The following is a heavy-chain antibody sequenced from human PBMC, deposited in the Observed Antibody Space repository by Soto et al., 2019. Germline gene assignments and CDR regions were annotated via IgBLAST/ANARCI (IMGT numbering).Heavy chain of an antibody. CDR3: ARDRGGENYYYGMDV. J-gene: IGHJ6*02. V-gene: IGHV4-31*03. Sequence: QVQLQQSGPGLVKASQTLFLTCTVSGGSIINSGYYWNWIRQHPGKGLEWVGYIYYSGETSYNPSLKSRLTISVDTSKNRFSLNLSFVTAADTAVYYCARDRGGENYYYGMDVWGQGTTVTVSS. D-gene: IGHD3-16*01. CDR1: GGSIINSGYY. CDR2: IYYSGET.